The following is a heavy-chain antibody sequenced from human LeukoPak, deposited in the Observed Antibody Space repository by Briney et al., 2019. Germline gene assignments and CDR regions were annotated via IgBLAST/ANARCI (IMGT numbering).Heavy chain of an antibody. J-gene: IGHJ4*02. V-gene: IGHV1-2*02. CDR3: ARERTLTSCYDY. D-gene: IGHD2-15*01. Sequence: GASVKVSCKASGYTFTGYYMHWVRQAPGQGLEGMGWINPNSGGTNYAQKFQGRVTMTRDTSISTAYMELSRLRSDDTAVYYCARERTLTSCYDYWGQGALVTVSS. CDR2: INPNSGGT. CDR1: GYTFTGYY.